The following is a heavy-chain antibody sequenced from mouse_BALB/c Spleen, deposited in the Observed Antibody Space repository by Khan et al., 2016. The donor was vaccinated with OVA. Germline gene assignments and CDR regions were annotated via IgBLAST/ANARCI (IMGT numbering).Heavy chain of an antibody. CDR1: GYTFTNYG. CDR2: INTYTGEP. J-gene: IGHJ1*01. Sequence: QIQLVQSGPELKKPGETVKISCKASGYTFTNYGMNWVKQAPGKGLKWMGWINTYTGEPTYTDDFKGRFAFSLETSASTAYLKSNNLKNEDRATDFCARGASYWYFDVWGAGTTVTVSS. CDR3: ARGASYWYFDV. V-gene: IGHV9-1*02.